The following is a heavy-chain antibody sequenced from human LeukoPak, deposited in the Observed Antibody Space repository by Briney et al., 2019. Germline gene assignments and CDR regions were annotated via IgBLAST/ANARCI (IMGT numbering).Heavy chain of an antibody. CDR2: ISSSSSSSI. Sequence: GGSLRLSCAASGFTFSSYNMNWVRQAPGKGLEWVSSISSSSSSSIYYADSVKGRFTISRDNAKNSLYLQMNSLRAEDTAVYYCARDFGYRNPTDYWGQGTLVTVSS. CDR3: ARDFGYRNPTDY. D-gene: IGHD6-25*01. CDR1: GFTFSSYN. V-gene: IGHV3-21*01. J-gene: IGHJ4*02.